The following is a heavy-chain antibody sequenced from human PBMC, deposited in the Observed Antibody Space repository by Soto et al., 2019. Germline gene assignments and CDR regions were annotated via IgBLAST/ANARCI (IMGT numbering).Heavy chain of an antibody. J-gene: IGHJ4*02. CDR1: GYTFTSNG. CDR3: ARDLADCGGDCYPIDY. D-gene: IGHD2-21*02. CDR2: ISAYNGNT. Sequence: QVQLVQSGAEVKKPGASVKVSCKASGYTFTSNGISWVRQAPGQGLEWMGWISAYNGNTNYAQKLQGRVTMTTDTSTSTAYMELRSLRSDDSSVYYCARDLADCGGDCYPIDYWGQGTLVTVSS. V-gene: IGHV1-18*01.